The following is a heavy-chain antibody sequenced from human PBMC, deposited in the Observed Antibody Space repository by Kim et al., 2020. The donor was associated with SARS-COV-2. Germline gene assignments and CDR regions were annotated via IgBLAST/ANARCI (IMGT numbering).Heavy chain of an antibody. Sequence: GGSLRLSCAASGFTFNTYWMTWVRQAPGKGLEWVSNIKKDGSEKYYVDSVKGRFTISRDNAKNSLYLQMNSLRAEDTAVYYCVRDWEESYCGQGTLVTVS. J-gene: IGHJ1*01. D-gene: IGHD1-26*01. CDR3: VRDWEESY. V-gene: IGHV3-7*01. CDR1: GFTFNTYW. CDR2: IKKDGSEK.